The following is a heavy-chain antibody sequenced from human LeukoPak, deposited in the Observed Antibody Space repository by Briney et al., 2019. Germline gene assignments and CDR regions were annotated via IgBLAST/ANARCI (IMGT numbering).Heavy chain of an antibody. Sequence: SETLSLTCAASGGSISSGGYSWSWIRQPPGKGLEWIGYIYHSGSTYYNPSLKSRVTISVDTSKNQFSLRLSSVTAADTAVYYCARLQYCSGTSCYWFDPWGQGTLVTVSS. D-gene: IGHD2-2*01. CDR2: IYHSGST. J-gene: IGHJ5*02. CDR1: GGSISSGGYS. V-gene: IGHV4-30-2*01. CDR3: ARLQYCSGTSCYWFDP.